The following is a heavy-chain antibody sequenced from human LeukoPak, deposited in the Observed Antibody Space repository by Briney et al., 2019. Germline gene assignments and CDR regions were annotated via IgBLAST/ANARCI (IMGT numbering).Heavy chain of an antibody. J-gene: IGHJ4*02. V-gene: IGHV3-30*03. Sequence: QSGGSLRLSCAASGFTVSSYGMHWVRQAPGKGLEWVAVISYDGSNNYYADSVKGRFTISRDNSKNTLYLQMNRLRAEDTAVYYCARDEGQWLVRPHYYFDYWGQGTLVTVSS. CDR2: ISYDGSNN. CDR3: ARDEGQWLVRPHYYFDY. D-gene: IGHD6-19*01. CDR1: GFTVSSYG.